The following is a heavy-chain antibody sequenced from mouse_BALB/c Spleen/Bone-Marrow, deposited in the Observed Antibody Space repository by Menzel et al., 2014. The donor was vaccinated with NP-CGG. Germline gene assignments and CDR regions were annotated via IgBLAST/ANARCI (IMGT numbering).Heavy chain of an antibody. CDR2: FYPGSGSI. CDR1: GYTSTEYI. D-gene: IGHD1-1*01. Sequence: VHLVESGAELVKPGASVKLSCKASGYTSTEYIIHWVKQRSGQGLEWIGWFYPGSGSIKYNEKFKDKATLTADKSSSTVYMELSRLTSEDSAVYFCARHEKANYGNYAMDYWGQGTSVTVSS. V-gene: IGHV1-62-2*01. J-gene: IGHJ4*01. CDR3: ARHEKANYGNYAMDY.